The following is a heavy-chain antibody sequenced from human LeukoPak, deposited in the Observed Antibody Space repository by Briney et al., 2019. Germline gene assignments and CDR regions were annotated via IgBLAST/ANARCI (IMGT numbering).Heavy chain of an antibody. V-gene: IGHV4-39*07. D-gene: IGHD1-26*01. CDR2: IYYSGST. CDR3: ARGNIVGATTRQRVYFDY. Sequence: SETLSLTCTVSGGSISSSSYYWGWIRQPPGKGLEWIGSIYYSGSTYYNPSLKSRVTISVDTSKNQFSLKLSSVTAADTAVYYCARGNIVGATTRQRVYFDYWGQGTLVTVSS. J-gene: IGHJ4*02. CDR1: GGSISSSSYY.